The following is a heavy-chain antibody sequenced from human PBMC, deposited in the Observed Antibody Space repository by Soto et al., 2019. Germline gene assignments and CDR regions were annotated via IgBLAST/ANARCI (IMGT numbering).Heavy chain of an antibody. CDR2: ISGGGRST. J-gene: IGHJ4*02. Sequence: GGSLRLSCAASGFTFSSYTMGWVRLSPGKGLEWISAISGGGRSTFHADSVKGRFTISRDNSGNTLYLQLSSLRAEDAAVYYCAKGSASVSPYYFDYWGQGIQVTVSS. CDR3: AKGSASVSPYYFDY. V-gene: IGHV3-23*01. CDR1: GFTFSSYT.